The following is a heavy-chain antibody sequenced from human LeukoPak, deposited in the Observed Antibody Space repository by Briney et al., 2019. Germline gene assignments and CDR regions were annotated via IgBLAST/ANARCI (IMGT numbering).Heavy chain of an antibody. CDR2: IYYSGGT. Sequence: PSETLSLTCTVSGGSISSGGYYWSWIRQHPGKGLEWIGYIYYSGGTYYNPSLKSRVTISVDTSKNQFSLKLSSVTAADTAVYYCAREDIDYNLDYWGQGTLVTVSS. V-gene: IGHV4-31*03. CDR1: GGSISSGGYY. J-gene: IGHJ4*02. CDR3: AREDIDYNLDY. D-gene: IGHD1-14*01.